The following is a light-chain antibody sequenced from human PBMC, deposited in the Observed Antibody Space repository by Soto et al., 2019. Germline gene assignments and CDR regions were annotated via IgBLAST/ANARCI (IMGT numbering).Light chain of an antibody. CDR2: DVS. CDR3: CSYAGSYSRV. V-gene: IGLV2-11*01. Sequence: QSALTQPRSVSGSPGQSVTISCTGTSSDVGGYNYVSWYQHDPGKAPKLMISDVSKRPSGVPDRFSGSKSGNTASLTISGLQDEDEADYYCCSYAGSYSRVFGGGTKLTVL. J-gene: IGLJ3*02. CDR1: SSDVGGYNY.